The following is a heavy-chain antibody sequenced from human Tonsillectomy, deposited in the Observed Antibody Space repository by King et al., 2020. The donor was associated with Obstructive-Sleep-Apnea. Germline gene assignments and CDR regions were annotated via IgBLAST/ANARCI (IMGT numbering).Heavy chain of an antibody. CDR2: IAYSGST. Sequence: HVQLQESGPGLVKPSETLSLTFTVSGGSINSYYWIWIRQTPGKVLEGIGYIAYSGSTNYNPSLKSRVTLPLDTSKNQFSLMLSSVTAADTAVYYCARDRVGRDGYNRFDYWGQGTLVTVSS. V-gene: IGHV4-59*01. D-gene: IGHD5-24*01. CDR3: ARDRVGRDGYNRFDY. J-gene: IGHJ4*02. CDR1: GGSINSYY.